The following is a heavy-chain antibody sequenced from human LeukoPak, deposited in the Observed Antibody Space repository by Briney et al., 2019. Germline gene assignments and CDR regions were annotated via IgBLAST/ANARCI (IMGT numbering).Heavy chain of an antibody. CDR2: IYYSGST. Sequence: SETLSLTCTVSGGSISSSSYYWGWIRQPPGKGLEWIGSIYYSGSTYYNPSLKSRVTISVDTSKNQFSLKLSSVTAADTAVYYCARAYDSSGYYIFHVDYWGQGTLVTVSS. D-gene: IGHD3-22*01. J-gene: IGHJ4*02. CDR3: ARAYDSSGYYIFHVDY. CDR1: GGSISSSSYY. V-gene: IGHV4-39*07.